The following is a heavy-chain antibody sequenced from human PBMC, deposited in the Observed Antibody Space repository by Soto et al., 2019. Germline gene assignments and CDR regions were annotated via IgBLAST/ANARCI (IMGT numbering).Heavy chain of an antibody. CDR3: AKVGVQATQPRYYFYGMDV. J-gene: IGHJ6*02. Sequence: EVQLVESGGGLVQPGRSLRLSCAASGFNFDDYAMHWVRQPPGKGLEWVSGISWDGGRIGYADSVKGRFTISRDNAKKSLVLHMNSLRPEDTALYSCAKVGVQATQPRYYFYGMDVWGQGTTVTVSS. V-gene: IGHV3-9*01. CDR1: GFNFDDYA. CDR2: ISWDGGRI. D-gene: IGHD1-1*01.